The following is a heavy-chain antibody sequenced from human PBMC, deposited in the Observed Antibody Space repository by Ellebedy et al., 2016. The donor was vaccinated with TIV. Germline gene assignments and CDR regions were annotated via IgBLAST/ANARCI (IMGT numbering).Heavy chain of an antibody. Sequence: AASVKVSCQASGYTFTSYGISWVRQAPGQGLEWMGWISAYNGNTNYAQKLQGRVTMTTDTSTSTAYMELRSLRSDDTAVYYCAVGGDSSGYYYGAFDIWGQGTMVTVSS. CDR2: ISAYNGNT. D-gene: IGHD3-22*01. V-gene: IGHV1-18*01. J-gene: IGHJ3*02. CDR1: GYTFTSYG. CDR3: AVGGDSSGYYYGAFDI.